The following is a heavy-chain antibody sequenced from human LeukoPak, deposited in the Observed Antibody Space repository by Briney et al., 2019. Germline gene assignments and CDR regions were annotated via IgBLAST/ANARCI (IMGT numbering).Heavy chain of an antibody. Sequence: PSETLPLTCAVYGGSFSGYYWSWIRQPPGKGLEWIGEINHSGSTNYNPSLKSRVTISVDTSKNQFSLKLSSVTAADTAVYYCARGGIGNRVATNYYYYYMDVWGKGTTVTVSS. CDR1: GGSFSGYY. CDR2: INHSGST. J-gene: IGHJ6*03. V-gene: IGHV4-34*01. CDR3: ARGGIGNRVATNYYYYYMDV. D-gene: IGHD3-3*01.